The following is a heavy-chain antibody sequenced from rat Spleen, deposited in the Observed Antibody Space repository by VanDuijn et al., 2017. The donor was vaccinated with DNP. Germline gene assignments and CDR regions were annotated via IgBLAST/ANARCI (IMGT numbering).Heavy chain of an antibody. CDR3: SRGGGAMDA. D-gene: IGHD4-3*01. CDR2: IRSGGST. CDR1: GFTFSDYY. V-gene: IGHV2-19*01. J-gene: IGHJ4*01. Sequence: VQLVESGGGLVQPGRSLKLSCAASGFTFSDYYMAWVRQAPTKGLEWMGRIRSGGSTDYNSALKSRLSISRDTSKSQVFLWMSSLQTEDTAIYFCSRGGGAMDAWGQGTSVTVSS.